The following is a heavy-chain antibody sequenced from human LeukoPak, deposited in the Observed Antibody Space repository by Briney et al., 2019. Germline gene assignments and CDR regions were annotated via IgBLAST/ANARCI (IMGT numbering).Heavy chain of an antibody. V-gene: IGHV4-38-2*02. D-gene: IGHD3-22*01. Sequence: PSETLSLTCTVSGYSISSGYYWGWIRQPPGKGLEWIGSIYHSGSTYYNPSLKSRVTISVDKSKNQFSLKLSSVTAADTAVYYCARSSSGWYYGMDVWGQGTTVTVSS. J-gene: IGHJ6*02. CDR3: ARSSSGWYYGMDV. CDR2: IYHSGST. CDR1: GYSISSGYY.